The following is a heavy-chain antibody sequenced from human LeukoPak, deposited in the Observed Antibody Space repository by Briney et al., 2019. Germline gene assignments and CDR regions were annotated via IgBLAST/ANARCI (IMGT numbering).Heavy chain of an antibody. Sequence: GGPLRLSCAASGSTFSSYSMNWVRKPPGKGLEWVSSISSTSSYIYYTDSVKGRFTISRDNAKNSLYLQMNSLRAEDTAVYYCARGSEGSSLNWFDPWGQGTLVTVSS. V-gene: IGHV3-21*01. J-gene: IGHJ5*02. CDR2: ISSTSSYI. D-gene: IGHD6-6*01. CDR1: GSTFSSYS. CDR3: ARGSEGSSLNWFDP.